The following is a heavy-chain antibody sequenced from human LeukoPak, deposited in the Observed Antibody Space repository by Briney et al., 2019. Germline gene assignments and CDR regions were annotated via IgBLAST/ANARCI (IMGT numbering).Heavy chain of an antibody. J-gene: IGHJ4*02. Sequence: SETLSLTCTASGGSISSYYWSWIRQPPGKGLEWIGYIYYSGSTNYNPSLKSRVTISVDTSKNQFSLKLSSVTAADTAVYYCARQFPLWYYDYWGQGTLVTVSS. CDR1: GGSISSYY. CDR3: ARQFPLWYYDY. V-gene: IGHV4-59*08. CDR2: IYYSGST. D-gene: IGHD2-21*01.